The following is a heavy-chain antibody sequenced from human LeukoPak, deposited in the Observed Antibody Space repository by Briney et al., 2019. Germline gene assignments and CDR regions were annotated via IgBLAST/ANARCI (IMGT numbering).Heavy chain of an antibody. CDR1: GGSFSSYY. CDR3: ARGGYYYGSGSYSGFGY. J-gene: IGHJ4*02. V-gene: IGHV4-34*01. D-gene: IGHD3-10*01. CDR2: INHSGST. Sequence: PSETLSLTCAVYGGSFSSYYWSWIRQPPGKGLEWIGEINHSGSTNYNPSLKSRVTISVDTSKNQFSLKLSSVTAADTAVYYCARGGYYYGSGSYSGFGYWGQGTLVTVSS.